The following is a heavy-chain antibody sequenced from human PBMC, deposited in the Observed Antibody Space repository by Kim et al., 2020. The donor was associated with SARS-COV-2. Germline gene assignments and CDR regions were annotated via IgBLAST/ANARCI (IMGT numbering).Heavy chain of an antibody. CDR2: ST. J-gene: IGHJ4*02. V-gene: IGHV4-30-2*01. CDR3: ARVTAAALFDY. Sequence: STSYNPSLKRRVTISVDRSHNRFSLKVSSVTAADTAVYYCARVTAAALFDYWGQGTLVTVSS. D-gene: IGHD6-13*01.